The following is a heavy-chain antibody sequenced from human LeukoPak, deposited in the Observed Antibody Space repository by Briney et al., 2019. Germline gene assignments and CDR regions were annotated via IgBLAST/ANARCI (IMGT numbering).Heavy chain of an antibody. J-gene: IGHJ5*02. V-gene: IGHV3-21*01. CDR2: ISSSSSYI. CDR1: GFTFSSYS. D-gene: IGHD2-2*01. CDR3: ARAPDIVVVPALYNWFDP. Sequence: PGGSLRLSCAASGFTFSSYSMNWVRQAPGKGLEWVSSISSSSSYIYYADSVKGRFTISRDNAKNSLYLQMNSLRAEDTAVYYCARAPDIVVVPALYNWFDPWGQGTLVTVSS.